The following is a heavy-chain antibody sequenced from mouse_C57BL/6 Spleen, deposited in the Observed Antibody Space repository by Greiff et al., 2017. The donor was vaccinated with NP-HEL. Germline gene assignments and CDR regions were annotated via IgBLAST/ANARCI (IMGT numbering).Heavy chain of an antibody. D-gene: IGHD1-1*01. V-gene: IGHV5-4*01. CDR2: ISDGGSYT. J-gene: IGHJ2*01. CDR3: AREGSSYSFYYFDY. CDR1: GFTFSSYA. Sequence: EVQGVESGGGLVKPGGSLKLSCAASGFTFSSYAMSWVRQTPEKRLEWVATISDGGSYTYYPDNVKGRFTISRDNAKNNLYLQMSHLKSEDTAMYYCAREGSSYSFYYFDYWGQGTTLTVSS.